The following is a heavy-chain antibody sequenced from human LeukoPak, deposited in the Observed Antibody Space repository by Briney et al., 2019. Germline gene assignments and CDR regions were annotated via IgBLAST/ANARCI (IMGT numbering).Heavy chain of an antibody. CDR3: ARSYCSNTSCLFDY. CDR2: ISGSGGST. CDR1: GFTFSSYA. V-gene: IGHV3-23*01. J-gene: IGHJ4*02. Sequence: GGSLRLSCAASGFTFSSYAMSWVRQAPGKGLEWVSAISGSGGSTYYADSVKGRFTISRDNSKNTLYLQMNSLRAEDTAVYYCARSYCSNTSCLFDYWGQGTLVTVSS. D-gene: IGHD2-2*01.